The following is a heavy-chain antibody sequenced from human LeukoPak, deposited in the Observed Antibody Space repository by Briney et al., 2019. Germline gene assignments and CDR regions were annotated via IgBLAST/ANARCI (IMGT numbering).Heavy chain of an antibody. CDR3: ARAPGVRGVISYYYYYGMDV. Sequence: GESLKISCKGSGYSFTSYWIGWVRQMPGKGLEWMRIIYPGDSDTRYSPSFQGQVTISADKSISTAYLQWSSLKASDTAMYYCARAPGVRGVISYYYYYGMDVWGQGTTVTVSS. CDR2: IYPGDSDT. J-gene: IGHJ6*02. V-gene: IGHV5-51*01. D-gene: IGHD3-10*01. CDR1: GYSFTSYW.